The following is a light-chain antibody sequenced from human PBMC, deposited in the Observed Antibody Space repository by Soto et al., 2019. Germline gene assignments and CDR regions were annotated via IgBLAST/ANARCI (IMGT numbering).Light chain of an antibody. CDR1: TSALGGYNY. V-gene: IGLV2-14*01. CDR3: SSSTTTSNRR. J-gene: IGLJ1*01. Sequence: THPPSVPRSPGHEITIASTRTTSALGGYNYVSWYKQHPSKAPKLMIYGVSNRPSGVSDRFSGSTSGNTPSLTISGLQAEDEADHYCSSSTTTSNRRFGTGTKVT. CDR2: GVS.